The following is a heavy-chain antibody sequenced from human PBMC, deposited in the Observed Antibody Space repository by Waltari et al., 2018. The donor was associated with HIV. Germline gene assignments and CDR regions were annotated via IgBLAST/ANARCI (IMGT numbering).Heavy chain of an antibody. Sequence: EEKLVQSGAEVKEPGESLKISCKSLGNNFAGYWVGWVRQMPGKGLEWIGVLYPGDADAVYSPSFQGRVIMATDSSISTVYLQWSSLRASDTAMYYCARRKGDYRTAFDIWGQGTMVTASS. D-gene: IGHD4-17*01. CDR2: LYPGDADA. CDR1: GNNFAGYW. J-gene: IGHJ3*02. CDR3: ARRKGDYRTAFDI. V-gene: IGHV5-51*01.